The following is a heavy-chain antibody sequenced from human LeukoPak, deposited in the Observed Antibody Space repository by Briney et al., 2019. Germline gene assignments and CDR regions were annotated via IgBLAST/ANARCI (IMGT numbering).Heavy chain of an antibody. D-gene: IGHD1-1*01. CDR3: ARVAKERVGGVYYFDY. V-gene: IGHV3-13*01. Sequence: GGSPRLSCAASGFTFSDYGMHWVRQATGKGLEWVSAIGTAGDTYYTGSVKGRSTISRENAKNSLYLQMNSLRAGDTAVYYCARVAKERVGGVYYFDYWGQGTLVTVSS. CDR1: GFTFSDYG. CDR2: IGTAGDT. J-gene: IGHJ4*02.